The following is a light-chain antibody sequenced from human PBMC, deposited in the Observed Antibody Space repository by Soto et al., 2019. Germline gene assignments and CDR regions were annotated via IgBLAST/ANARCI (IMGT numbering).Light chain of an antibody. CDR3: QYYGSSPPTT. CDR2: GAS. Sequence: PGERAILSCRASQSVTSTYIAWYQQEPGQAPRLLIYGASSRATGIPDRFSGSGSGTDFTLTISRLEAEDFAVYYCQYYGSSPPTTFGQGTKLEIK. J-gene: IGKJ2*01. V-gene: IGKV3-20*01. CDR1: QSVTSTY.